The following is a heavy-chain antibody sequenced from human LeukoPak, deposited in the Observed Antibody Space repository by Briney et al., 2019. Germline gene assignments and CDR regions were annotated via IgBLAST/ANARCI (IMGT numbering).Heavy chain of an antibody. CDR1: GFTFSSYE. J-gene: IGHJ5*02. CDR3: ARGAPWGVGATNWFDP. D-gene: IGHD1-26*01. V-gene: IGHV3-7*01. CDR2: IKQDASEK. Sequence: GGSLRLSCAASGFTFSSYEMNWVRQAPGKGMEWVANIKQDASEKYYVDSVKGRFTISRDNAKNSLYLQMNRLRAEDTAVYYCARGAPWGVGATNWFDPWGQGTLVTVSS.